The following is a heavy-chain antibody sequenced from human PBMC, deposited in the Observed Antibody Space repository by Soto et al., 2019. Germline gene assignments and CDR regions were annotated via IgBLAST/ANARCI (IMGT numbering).Heavy chain of an antibody. J-gene: IGHJ4*02. CDR2: TYSGGST. CDR3: AVAVAGPTAIGY. D-gene: IGHD6-19*01. V-gene: IGHV3-53*01. CDR1: GFTVRSTY. Sequence: PGGSLRLSCAASGFTVRSTYMSWVRQAPGKGLEWVSVTYSGGSTYYADSVKGRFTISRDNAKNSLYLQMNSLRAEDTAVYYCAVAVAGPTAIGYWGQGTLVTVSS.